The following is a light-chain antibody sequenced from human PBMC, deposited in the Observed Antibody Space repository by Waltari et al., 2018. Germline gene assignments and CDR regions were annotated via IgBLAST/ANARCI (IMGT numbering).Light chain of an antibody. J-gene: IGKJ1*01. CDR3: QQSFSSPWT. CDR1: QNIRTQ. CDR2: AAS. Sequence: DIQMTQSPSSLSASLGDTVTVPCRASQNIRTQLNWYPQKPPTGPKLLIYAASTLQRGVPSRFSGSASGTEFTLTVTNLQPDDFAIYFCQQSFSSPWTFGQGTRV. V-gene: IGKV1-39*01.